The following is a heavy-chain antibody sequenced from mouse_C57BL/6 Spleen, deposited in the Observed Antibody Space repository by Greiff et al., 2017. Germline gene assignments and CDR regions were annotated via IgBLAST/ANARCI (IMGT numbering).Heavy chain of an antibody. D-gene: IGHD2-1*01. CDR2: IDPSDSYT. V-gene: IGHV1-59*01. J-gene: IGHJ2*01. CDR1: GYTFTSYW. Sequence: QVQLQQPGAELVRPGTSVKLSCKASGYTFTSYWMHWVKQRPGQGLEWIGVIDPSDSYTNYNQKFKGKATLTVDTSSSAAYMQLSSLTSEDSAVYYGARGGCLGYYGNFPDYWGQGTTLTVSA. CDR3: ARGGCLGYYGNFPDY.